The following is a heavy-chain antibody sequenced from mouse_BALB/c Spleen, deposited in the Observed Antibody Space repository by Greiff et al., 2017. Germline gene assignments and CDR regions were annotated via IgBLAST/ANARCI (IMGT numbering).Heavy chain of an antibody. V-gene: IGHV5-17*02. J-gene: IGHJ2*01. D-gene: IGHD1-1*01. CDR1: GFTFSSFG. CDR2: ISSGSSTI. Sequence: EVMLVESGGGLVQPGGSRKLSCAASGFTFSSFGMHWVRQAPEKGLEWVAYISSGSSTIYYADTVKGRFTISRDNPKNTLFLQMTSLRSEDTAMYYCASDGSSGDYWGQGTTLTVSS. CDR3: ASDGSSGDY.